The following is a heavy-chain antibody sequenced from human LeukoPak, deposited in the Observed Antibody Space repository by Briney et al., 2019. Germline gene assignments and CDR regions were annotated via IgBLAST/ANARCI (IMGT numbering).Heavy chain of an antibody. D-gene: IGHD6-13*01. CDR3: ARDRGGGTQLVPYY. V-gene: IGHV1-69*06. Sequence: EASVKVSCKASGGTFSSYAISWVRQAPGQGLEWMGGIIPIFGTANYAQKFQGRVTITADKSTSTAYMELSSLRSEDTAVYYCARDRGGGTQLVPYYWGQGTLVTVSS. CDR2: IIPIFGTA. CDR1: GGTFSSYA. J-gene: IGHJ4*02.